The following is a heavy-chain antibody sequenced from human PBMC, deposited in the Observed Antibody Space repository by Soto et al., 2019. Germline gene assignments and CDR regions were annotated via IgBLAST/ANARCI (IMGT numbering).Heavy chain of an antibody. V-gene: IGHV3-23*01. CDR2: ISASGGST. CDR1: GVTFSNYA. CDR3: MTDVTAAVPPDH. Sequence: GGSVRLSCAASGVTFSNYAMSWVRLAPGKGLEWVSAISASGGSTYYADSVKGRFTISRDNSKNTLYLQMNSLRAEDTAVYYCMTDVTAAVPPDHGGQGTLVTVSS. D-gene: IGHD6-19*01. J-gene: IGHJ4*02.